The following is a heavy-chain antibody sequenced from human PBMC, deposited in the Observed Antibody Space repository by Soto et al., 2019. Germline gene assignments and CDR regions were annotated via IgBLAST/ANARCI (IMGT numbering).Heavy chain of an antibody. J-gene: IGHJ4*02. V-gene: IGHV4-59*08. Sequence: PSETLSLTCTVSGGSISSYYWSWIRQPPGKGLEWIGYIYYSGSTNYNPSLKSRVTISVDTSKNQFSLKLSSVTAADTAVYYCVRQDIVVVPAAFDYWGQGALVTVSS. CDR2: IYYSGST. CDR1: GGSISSYY. D-gene: IGHD2-2*01. CDR3: VRQDIVVVPAAFDY.